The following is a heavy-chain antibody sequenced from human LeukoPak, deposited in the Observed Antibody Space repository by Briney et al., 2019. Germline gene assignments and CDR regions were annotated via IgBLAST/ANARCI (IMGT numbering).Heavy chain of an antibody. V-gene: IGHV1-2*06. CDR2: INPNSGGT. CDR3: ARREGTGDRPFDY. D-gene: IGHD7-27*01. Sequence: ASVKVSCKASGYTFTGYYMHWVRQAPGQGLEWMGRINPNSGGTNYAQKFQGRVTMTRDTSISTAYMELSRLRSDDTAVYYCARREGTGDRPFDYWGQETLVTVSS. CDR1: GYTFTGYY. J-gene: IGHJ4*02.